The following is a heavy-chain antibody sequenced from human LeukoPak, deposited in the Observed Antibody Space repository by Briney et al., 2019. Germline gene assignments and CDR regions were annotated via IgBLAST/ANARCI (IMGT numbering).Heavy chain of an antibody. CDR1: GFTFDDYA. Sequence: GGSLRLSCAASGFTFDDYAMHWVRQAPGKGLEWVANIKQDGSEKYYVDSVKGRFTISRDNAKNSLYLQMNSLRAEDTAVYYCARDWAVTTQAEYFQHWGQGTLVTVSS. J-gene: IGHJ1*01. CDR2: IKQDGSEK. CDR3: ARDWAVTTQAEYFQH. D-gene: IGHD4-11*01. V-gene: IGHV3-7*01.